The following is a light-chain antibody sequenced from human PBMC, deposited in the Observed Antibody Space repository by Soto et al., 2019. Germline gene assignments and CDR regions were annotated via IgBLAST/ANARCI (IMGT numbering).Light chain of an antibody. V-gene: IGKV3-11*01. CDR2: DAS. J-gene: IGKJ2*01. CDR3: QQRSNWS. Sequence: EIVLTQSPATLSLSPGERATLSCRASHNISSYLAWYQQKPGQAPRLLIYDASNRATGIPARISGSGSGTDFSLTSSSLEPEDFAIYYCQQRSNWSFGQGTKLEIK. CDR1: HNISSY.